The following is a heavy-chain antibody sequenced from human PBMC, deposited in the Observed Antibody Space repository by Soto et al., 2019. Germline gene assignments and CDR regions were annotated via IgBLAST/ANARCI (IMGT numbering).Heavy chain of an antibody. CDR1: GFTFSSYA. J-gene: IGHJ4*02. D-gene: IGHD3-16*01. Sequence: GGSLRLSCAASGFTFSSYAMSWVRQAPGKGLEWVSAISGSGGSTYYADSVKGRFTISRDNSKNTLYLQMNSLRAEDTGGYYCAEAILVSRGSGGYYFDYWGQGTLVTVSS. CDR3: AEAILVSRGSGGYYFDY. V-gene: IGHV3-23*01. CDR2: ISGSGGST.